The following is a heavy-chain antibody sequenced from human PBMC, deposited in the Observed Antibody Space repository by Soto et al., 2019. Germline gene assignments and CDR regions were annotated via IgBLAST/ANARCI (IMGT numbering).Heavy chain of an antibody. CDR2: IYYSGST. V-gene: IGHV4-31*11. J-gene: IGHJ1*01. CDR3: AIYDSSGSRGFQH. CDR1: GGSISSGGYY. D-gene: IGHD3-22*01. Sequence: QVQLQESGPGLVKPSQTLSLTCAVSGGSISSGGYYWSWIRQHPGKGLEWIGYIYYSGSTYYNPSLKSRVTISVDTSKNQFSLKLSSVTAADTAVYYCAIYDSSGSRGFQHWGQGTLVTVSS.